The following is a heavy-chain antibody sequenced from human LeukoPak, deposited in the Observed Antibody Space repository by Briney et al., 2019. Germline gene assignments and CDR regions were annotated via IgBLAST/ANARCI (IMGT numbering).Heavy chain of an antibody. V-gene: IGHV3-21*01. Sequence: GGSLRLSCAASGFTFSSYSMNWVRQAPGKGLEWVSSISSSSSYIYYADSVKGRFTISRDNAKNSLYLQMNSLRAEDTAVYYCARDSSSWSRAFGYWGQGTLVTVSS. CDR2: ISSSSSYI. D-gene: IGHD6-13*01. CDR3: ARDSSSWSRAFGY. CDR1: GFTFSSYS. J-gene: IGHJ4*02.